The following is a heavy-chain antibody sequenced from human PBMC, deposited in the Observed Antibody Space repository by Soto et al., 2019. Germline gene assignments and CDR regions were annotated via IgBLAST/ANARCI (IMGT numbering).Heavy chain of an antibody. CDR1: GFTFSSYG. CDR2: ISYDGSNK. Sequence: PGGSLRLSCAASGFTFSSYGMHWVRQAPGKGLEWVAVISYDGSNKYYADSVKGRFTISRDNSKNTLYLQMNSLRAEDTAVYYCAKVPYSSSFFSDGRYYFDYWGQGTLVTVSS. J-gene: IGHJ4*02. V-gene: IGHV3-30*18. D-gene: IGHD6-6*01. CDR3: AKVPYSSSFFSDGRYYFDY.